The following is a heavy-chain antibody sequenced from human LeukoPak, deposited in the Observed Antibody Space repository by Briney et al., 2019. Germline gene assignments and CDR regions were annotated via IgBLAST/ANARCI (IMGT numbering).Heavy chain of an antibody. Sequence: GGSLRLSCAASGISFSSYGMSWVRQAPGKGLEWVSAISGSGGSTYYADSVKGRFTISRDNSKNTLYLQMNSLRAEDTAVYYCAKGRDGYNYYFDYWGQGTLVTVSS. J-gene: IGHJ4*02. CDR3: AKGRDGYNYYFDY. D-gene: IGHD5-24*01. CDR2: ISGSGGST. CDR1: GISFSSYG. V-gene: IGHV3-23*01.